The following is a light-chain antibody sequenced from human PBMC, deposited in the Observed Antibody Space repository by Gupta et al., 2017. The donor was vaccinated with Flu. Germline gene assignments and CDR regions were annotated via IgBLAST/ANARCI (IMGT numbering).Light chain of an antibody. CDR2: GDN. CDR3: QVWDSDTEV. J-gene: IGLJ3*02. Sequence: SYDLTQPLSVSVALGQTAKITCGGNDIRSKNVHWYQQKPGQAPMVVIYGDNNRPSGIPERFSGSNSGNTATLTISRAQAGDEDDYDCQVWDSDTEVFGGGTKLTVL. V-gene: IGLV3-9*01. CDR1: DIRSKN.